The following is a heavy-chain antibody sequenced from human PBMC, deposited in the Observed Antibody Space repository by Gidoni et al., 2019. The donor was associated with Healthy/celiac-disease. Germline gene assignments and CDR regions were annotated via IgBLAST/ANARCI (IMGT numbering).Heavy chain of an antibody. CDR2: INSDGRST. CDR3: ARVPSGWYSVDYFDY. V-gene: IGHV3-74*01. Sequence: EVQLVESGGGLVQPGGSLRLSCAASGFTFSSYWMHGVRQAPGKGLVWVSRINSDGRSTSYADSVKGRFTISRDNAKNTLYLQMNSLRAEDTAVYYCARVPSGWYSVDYFDYWGQGTLVTVSS. J-gene: IGHJ4*02. D-gene: IGHD6-19*01. CDR1: GFTFSSYW.